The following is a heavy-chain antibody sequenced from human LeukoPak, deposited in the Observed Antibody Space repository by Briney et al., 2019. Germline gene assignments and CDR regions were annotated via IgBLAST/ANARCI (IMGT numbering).Heavy chain of an antibody. V-gene: IGHV3-23*01. D-gene: IGHD1/OR15-1a*01. CDR3: ANTQQTSVPIDDAFDI. CDR2: ISGSGGST. Sequence: GGSLRLSCAASGFTFSSYAMSWVRQAPGKGLEWVSAISGSGGSTYYADSVKGRFTISRDNSKNTLYLQMNSLRAEDTAVYYCANTQQTSVPIDDAFDIWGQGTMVTVSS. J-gene: IGHJ3*02. CDR1: GFTFSSYA.